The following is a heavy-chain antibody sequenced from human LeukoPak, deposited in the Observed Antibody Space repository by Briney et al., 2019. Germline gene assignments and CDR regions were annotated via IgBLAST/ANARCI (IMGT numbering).Heavy chain of an antibody. J-gene: IGHJ4*02. CDR3: GRFGDEAGIDN. Sequence: GGSLRLSCAASGFTFSTYWMTWVRQAPGKGLEWVANIKPSGTETYYGDPVKGRFTISRDNAKNLLYLQMSSLRAEDTSVYSCGRFGDEAGIDNWGQGTLVTVSS. D-gene: IGHD3-10*01. CDR1: GFTFSTYW. V-gene: IGHV3-7*01. CDR2: IKPSGTET.